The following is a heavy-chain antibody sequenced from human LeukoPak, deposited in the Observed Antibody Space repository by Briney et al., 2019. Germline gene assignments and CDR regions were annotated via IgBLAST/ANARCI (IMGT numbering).Heavy chain of an antibody. CDR3: ARDSGWSSFDI. V-gene: IGHV3-7*03. CDR2: INQDAGTT. D-gene: IGHD2-15*01. Sequence: GGSLRLSCVASGFSFTSYWMSWVRQAPGKDLEFVANINQDAGTTNYVDSVKGRFTISRDNAENSLYLQMSSLRAEDTALYYCARDSGWSSFDIWGQGIMVTVSS. J-gene: IGHJ3*02. CDR1: GFSFTSYW.